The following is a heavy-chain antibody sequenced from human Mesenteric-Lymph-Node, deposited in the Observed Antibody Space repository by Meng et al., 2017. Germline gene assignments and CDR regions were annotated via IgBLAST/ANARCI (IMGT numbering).Heavy chain of an antibody. CDR3: ARGDYAYYGMDV. V-gene: IGHV4-59*01. CDR1: GGSISTYY. Sequence: GSLRLSCTVSGGSISTYYWSWIRQSPGKGLEWIANIYYSGSTNYNPSLKNRTTMSVDTSKNQFSLNLTSVLAADTAVYYCARGDYAYYGMDVWGQGTAVTVSS. CDR2: IYYSGST. J-gene: IGHJ6*02.